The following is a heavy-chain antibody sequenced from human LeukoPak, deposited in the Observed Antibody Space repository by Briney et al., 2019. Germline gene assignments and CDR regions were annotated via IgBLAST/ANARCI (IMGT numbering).Heavy chain of an antibody. CDR3: VSFYETY. Sequence: GGSLRLSCAASGFTFSHYSVNWVRQAPGEGLEWVSAISASGSYIYYADSVKGRFTISRDNAKNTVYLQMNSLRAEDTAVYYCVSFYETYWGRGTLVTVSS. V-gene: IGHV3-21*01. J-gene: IGHJ4*02. CDR2: ISASGSYI. D-gene: IGHD2/OR15-2a*01. CDR1: GFTFSHYS.